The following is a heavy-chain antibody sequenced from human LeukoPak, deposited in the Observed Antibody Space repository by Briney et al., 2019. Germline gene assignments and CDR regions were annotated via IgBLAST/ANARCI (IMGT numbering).Heavy chain of an antibody. CDR3: ARSYSSGPYYFDY. J-gene: IGHJ4*02. D-gene: IGHD6-19*01. V-gene: IGHV4-39*01. CDR2: IHYGGST. CDR1: GGSISSGNYY. Sequence: PETLSLTCTVSGGSISSGNYYWGWIRQPPGMGLEWIGSIHYGGSTYFNPSLKSRVTISVDTSKNQFSLKLSSVTAADTAFYYCARSYSSGPYYFDYWGQGTLVTVSS.